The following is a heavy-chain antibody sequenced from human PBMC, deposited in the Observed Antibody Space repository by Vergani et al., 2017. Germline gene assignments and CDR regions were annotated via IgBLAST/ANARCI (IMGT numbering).Heavy chain of an antibody. V-gene: IGHV1-69*02. CDR2: IISILGIA. J-gene: IGHJ6*01. CDR1: GGPFSSYT. D-gene: IGHD2-2*01. CDR3: ARQGYCSSTSCYGYYYYYGMDV. Sequence: QVQLVQSGAEVKKPGSSVKLPCKLSGGPFSSYTISWVRQAPGQGLEWMGRIISILGIANYALKYRGRVTITADKSTSTAYMERSSLSSEDTAVYYCARQGYCSSTSCYGYYYYYGMDVWREASTVTVSS.